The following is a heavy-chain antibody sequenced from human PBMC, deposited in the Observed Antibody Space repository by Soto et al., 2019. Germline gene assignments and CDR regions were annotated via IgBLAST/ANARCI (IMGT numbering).Heavy chain of an antibody. V-gene: IGHV4-34*01. Sequence: QVQLQQWGAGLLKPSETLSLTCAVYGGFVSSGSYYWSWIRQPPGKGLECIGEMSHSGGTHFNPSLKSRVTISVETSKNQFSLKMSSVTAADTALYYCARVERGTATTVVDAFDIWGPGTMVTVSS. CDR3: ARVERGTATTVVDAFDI. J-gene: IGHJ3*02. CDR1: GGFVSSGSYY. D-gene: IGHD1-1*01. CDR2: MSHSGGT.